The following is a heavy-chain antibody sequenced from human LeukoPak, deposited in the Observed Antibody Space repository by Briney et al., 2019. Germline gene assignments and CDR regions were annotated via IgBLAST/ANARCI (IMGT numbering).Heavy chain of an antibody. CDR1: GGSISSSNW. J-gene: IGHJ4*02. V-gene: IGHV4-4*02. D-gene: IGHD5-12*01. CDR3: ARVSGYDWESSFDY. CDR2: IYHFGTT. Sequence: PSGTLSLTCSVSGGSISSSNWWSWVRQPPGKGLECIGEIYHFGTTNYNPSLKSRVTISVDTSKNQFSLKLSSVTAADTAVYYCARVSGYDWESSFDYWGQGTLVTVSS.